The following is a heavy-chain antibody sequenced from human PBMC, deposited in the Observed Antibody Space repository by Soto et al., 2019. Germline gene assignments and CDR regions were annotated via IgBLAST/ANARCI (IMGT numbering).Heavy chain of an antibody. D-gene: IGHD1-26*01. V-gene: IGHV1-18*01. CDR3: VRGGIREANRPNYYSGMDV. CDR1: GYTFTTYG. CDR2: VSPYNGNT. Sequence: SVKVSCKAFGYTFTTYGLSWVRQAPGQGLEWMGWVSPYNGNTYYAPRLQGRVTMTTDTSTTTAYMSLRSLRSDDTAIYYCVRGGIREANRPNYYSGMDVSGQGTQVTVPS. J-gene: IGHJ6*02.